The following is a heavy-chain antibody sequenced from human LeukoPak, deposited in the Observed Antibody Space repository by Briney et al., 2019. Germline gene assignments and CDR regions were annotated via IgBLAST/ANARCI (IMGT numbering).Heavy chain of an antibody. V-gene: IGHV3-21*01. CDR2: ISSSSSYI. CDR1: GFTFSSYS. Sequence: GGSLRLSCAASGFTFSSYSMNWVRQAPGEGLEWVSSISSSSSYIYYADSVKGRFTISRDNAKNSLYLQMNSLRAEDTAVYYCARDQAGYCGGDCYKQFDYWGQGTLVTVSS. D-gene: IGHD2-21*02. CDR3: ARDQAGYCGGDCYKQFDY. J-gene: IGHJ4*02.